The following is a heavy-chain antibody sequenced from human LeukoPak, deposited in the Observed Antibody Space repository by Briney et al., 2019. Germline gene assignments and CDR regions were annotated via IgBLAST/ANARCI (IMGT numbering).Heavy chain of an antibody. CDR1: GLTVSSNF. J-gene: IGHJ4*02. CDR3: AKSAAAMVTYYFDY. CDR2: ISGSGGST. D-gene: IGHD5-18*01. Sequence: TGGSLRLSCAASGLTVSSNFMTWVRQAPGKGLEWVSVISGSGGSTYYADSVKGRFTISRDNSKNTLYLQMSSLRAEDTAVYFCAKSAAAMVTYYFDYWGQGTLVTVSS. V-gene: IGHV3-23*01.